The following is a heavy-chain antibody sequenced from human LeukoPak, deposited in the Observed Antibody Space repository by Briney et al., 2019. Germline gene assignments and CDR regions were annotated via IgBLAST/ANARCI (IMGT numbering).Heavy chain of an antibody. CDR3: ARVAPGVVPAAMPDY. CDR2: IIPSGGST. J-gene: IGHJ4*02. Sequence: GASVKVSCKASGYTFINYYIHWVRQAPGQGLEWMGIIIPSGGSTTYEQMFQGRVTMTRDTSTSTVYMEVSSLRAEDTAVYYCARVAPGVVPAAMPDYWGQGTLVTVSS. V-gene: IGHV1-46*01. CDR1: GYTFINYY. D-gene: IGHD2-2*01.